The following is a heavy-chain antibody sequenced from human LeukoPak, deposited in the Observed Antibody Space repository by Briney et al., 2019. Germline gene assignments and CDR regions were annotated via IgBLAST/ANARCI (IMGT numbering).Heavy chain of an antibody. Sequence: GESLILSCASPLFTLSNCAISWVRQTPGKGLEWDPNITGSDEDRHYADSVKGRFTTIRNNTKNTLYLQMNSLRADDTATYHCARYHTSGWNYLDYWGQGTLVTVSS. CDR1: LFTLSNCA. V-gene: IGHV3-23*01. CDR3: ARYHTSGWNYLDY. CDR2: ITGSDEDR. J-gene: IGHJ4*02. D-gene: IGHD6-19*01.